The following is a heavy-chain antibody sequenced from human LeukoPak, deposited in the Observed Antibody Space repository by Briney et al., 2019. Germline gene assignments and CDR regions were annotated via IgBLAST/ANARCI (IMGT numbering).Heavy chain of an antibody. V-gene: IGHV1-69*05. CDR2: IIPIFGTA. CDR1: GGTFSSYA. CDR3: ARSLAWELLPAY. D-gene: IGHD1-26*01. J-gene: IGHJ4*02. Sequence: GASVKVSCKASGGTFSSYAISWVRQAPGQGLEWMGGIIPIFGTANYAQKFQGRVTITTDESTSTAYMELSSLRSEDTAVYYCARSLAWELLPAYWGQGTLVTVSS.